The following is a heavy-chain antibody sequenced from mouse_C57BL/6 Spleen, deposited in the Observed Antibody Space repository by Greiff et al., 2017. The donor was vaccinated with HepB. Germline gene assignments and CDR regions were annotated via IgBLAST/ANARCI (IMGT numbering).Heavy chain of an antibody. CDR1: GYAFSSYW. V-gene: IGHV1-80*01. CDR2: IYPGDGDT. CDR3: ARRGEGFHFDY. Sequence: QVHVKQSGAELVKPGASVKISCKASGYAFSSYWMNWVKQRPGKGLEWIGQIYPGDGDTNYNGKFKGKATLTADKSSSTAYMQLSSLTSEDSAVYFCARRGEGFHFDYWGQGTTLTVSS. J-gene: IGHJ2*01.